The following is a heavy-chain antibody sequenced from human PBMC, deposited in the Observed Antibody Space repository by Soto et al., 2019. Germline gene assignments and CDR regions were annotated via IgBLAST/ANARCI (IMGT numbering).Heavy chain of an antibody. Sequence: QGPLKPWGGGLLEPFETLSLPCAGYGGSFRGYLWSWDRQPPGEGVELVWGSHHCGNTNHNPFLKRGDTISVDTSKNQFSLKLSSVTAADTAVYYCARGGRYYRGYDSSGYYLRLDYWGQGTLVTVSS. CDR2: SHHCGNT. CDR3: ARGGRYYRGYDSSGYYLRLDY. J-gene: IGHJ4*02. D-gene: IGHD3-22*01. V-gene: IGHV4-34*02. CDR1: GGSFRGYL.